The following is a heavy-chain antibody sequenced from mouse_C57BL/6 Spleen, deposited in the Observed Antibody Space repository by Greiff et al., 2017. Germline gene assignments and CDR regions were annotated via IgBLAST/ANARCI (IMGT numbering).Heavy chain of an antibody. CDR2: IDPETGGT. Sequence: QVQLQQSGAELVRPGASVTLSCKASGYTFTDYEMHWVKQTPVHGLEWIGAIDPETGGTAYNQKFKGKAILTADKSSSTAYMELRSLTSEDSAVYYCTRKTYYGSPWFAYWGQGTLVTVSA. V-gene: IGHV1-15*01. D-gene: IGHD1-1*01. J-gene: IGHJ3*01. CDR3: TRKTYYGSPWFAY. CDR1: GYTFTDYE.